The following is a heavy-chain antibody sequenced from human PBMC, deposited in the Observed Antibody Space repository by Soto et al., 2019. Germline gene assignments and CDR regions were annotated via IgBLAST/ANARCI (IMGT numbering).Heavy chain of an antibody. V-gene: IGHV1-8*01. J-gene: IGHJ6*03. D-gene: IGHD6-6*01. Sequence: QVQLVQSGAEVKKPGASVKVSCKASGYTFTSYDINWVRQATGQGLEWMGWMNPNSGNTGYAQKFQGIVTMTRNTSIITAYMELSSLRSEDTAVYYCARALSSFAYYYYMDVWGKGTTVTVSS. CDR1: GYTFTSYD. CDR3: ARALSSFAYYYYMDV. CDR2: MNPNSGNT.